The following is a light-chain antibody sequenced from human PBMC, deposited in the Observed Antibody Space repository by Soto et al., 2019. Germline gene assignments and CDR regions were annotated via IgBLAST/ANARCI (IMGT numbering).Light chain of an antibody. CDR2: GTS. J-gene: IGKJ3*01. Sequence: ILTQSPATLSLSPGERATLSCRASQSISNSYLFWYQQKPGQAPRLLIYGTSSRATGVSDRFSGSGSGTDFTLTISRLEPEDVAVYYCQHYGSSPLFTFGPGTKVDFK. V-gene: IGKV3-20*01. CDR1: QSISNSY. CDR3: QHYGSSPLFT.